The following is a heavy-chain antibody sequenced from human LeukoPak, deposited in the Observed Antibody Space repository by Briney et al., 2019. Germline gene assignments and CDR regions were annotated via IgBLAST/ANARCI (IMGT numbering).Heavy chain of an antibody. CDR3: AKEGEDIVVVVAAYYFDY. Sequence: GGSLRLSCAASGFTFSSYAMSWVRQAPGKGLGWVSATSGSGGSTYYADSVKGRFTISRDNSKNTLYLQMNSLRAEDTAVYYCAKEGEDIVVVVAAYYFDYWGQGTLVTVSS. J-gene: IGHJ4*02. V-gene: IGHV3-23*01. D-gene: IGHD2-15*01. CDR2: TSGSGGST. CDR1: GFTFSSYA.